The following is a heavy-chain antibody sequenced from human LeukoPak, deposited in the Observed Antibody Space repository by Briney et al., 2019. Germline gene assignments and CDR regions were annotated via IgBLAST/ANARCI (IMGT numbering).Heavy chain of an antibody. D-gene: IGHD4-11*01. Sequence: GSLRLSCAASGFTFSSYSMNWVRQAPGKGLEWIGSIYYSGSTYYNPSLKSRVTISVDTSKNQFSLKLSSVTAADTAVYYCARDYSNYLNWFDPWGQGTLVTVSS. CDR2: IYYSGST. V-gene: IGHV4-59*05. J-gene: IGHJ5*02. CDR1: GFTFSSYSMN. CDR3: ARDYSNYLNWFDP.